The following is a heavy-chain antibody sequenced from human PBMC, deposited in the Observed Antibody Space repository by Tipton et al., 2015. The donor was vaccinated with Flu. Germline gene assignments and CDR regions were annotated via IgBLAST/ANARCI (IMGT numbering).Heavy chain of an antibody. CDR1: GGSISSGSYY. CDR2: IYTSGST. J-gene: IGHJ4*02. D-gene: IGHD3-3*01. CDR3: ARSKYPPQGGVVDDY. Sequence: TLSLTCTVSGGSISSGSYYWSWIRQPAGKGLEWIGRIYTSGSTNYNPSLKSRVTISVDTSKNQFSLKLSSVTAADTAVYYSARSKYPPQGGVVDDYWGQGTLVTVSS. V-gene: IGHV4-61*02.